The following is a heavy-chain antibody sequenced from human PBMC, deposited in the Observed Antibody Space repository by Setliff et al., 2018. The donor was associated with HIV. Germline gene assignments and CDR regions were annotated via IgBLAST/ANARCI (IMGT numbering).Heavy chain of an antibody. D-gene: IGHD6-13*01. V-gene: IGHV4-4*09. Sequence: SETLSLTCTVSGGSINSYYWSWIRQPPGKGLEWVGYIYATGSTNYNPSLKGRVTVSVDTAKNQFSLRLSSVTAADTAVYYCARHPPHDSTWPYYYYGMDVWGQGTKVTVSS. J-gene: IGHJ6*02. CDR1: GGSINSYY. CDR3: ARHPPHDSTWPYYYYGMDV. CDR2: IYATGST.